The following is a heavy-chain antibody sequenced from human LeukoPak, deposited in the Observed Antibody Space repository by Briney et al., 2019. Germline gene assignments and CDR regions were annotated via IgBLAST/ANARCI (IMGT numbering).Heavy chain of an antibody. Sequence: PGGSLRLSCAASGFTFSSFGMHWVRQAPGKGLEWVAVTWYDGSKEYYADSVKGRFTISRDSTKNTLYLQMNSLRAEDTAVYYCARGLQRPPYDILTGYFLDYWGQGTLVTVSS. CDR1: GFTFSSFG. CDR3: ARGLQRPPYDILTGYFLDY. CDR2: TWYDGSKE. D-gene: IGHD3-9*01. J-gene: IGHJ4*02. V-gene: IGHV3-33*01.